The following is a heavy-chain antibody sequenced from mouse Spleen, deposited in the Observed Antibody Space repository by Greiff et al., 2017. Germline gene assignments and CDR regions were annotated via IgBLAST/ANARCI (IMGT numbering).Heavy chain of an antibody. V-gene: IGHV1-9*01. Sequence: VQVVESGAELMKPGASVKLSCKATGYTFTGYWIEWVKQRPGHGLEWIGEILPGSGSTNYNEKFKGKATFTADTSSNTAYMQLSSLTTEDSAIYYCARGDYYDGSYDWYFDVWGAGTTVTVSS. D-gene: IGHD1-1*01. CDR2: ILPGSGST. J-gene: IGHJ1*01. CDR3: ARGDYYDGSYDWYFDV. CDR1: GYTFTGYW.